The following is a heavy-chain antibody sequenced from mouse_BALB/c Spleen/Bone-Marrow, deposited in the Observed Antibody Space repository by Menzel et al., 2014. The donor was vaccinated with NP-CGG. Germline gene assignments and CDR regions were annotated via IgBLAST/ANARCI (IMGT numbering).Heavy chain of an antibody. V-gene: IGHV2-3*01. D-gene: IGHD1-2*01. CDR3: AKWDYYGYSYAMDY. J-gene: IGHJ4*01. Sequence: VQLQQSGPGLVSPSQSLSITCTASGFSLTNYGVSWVRQPPGKGLEWLGVIWGDGSTNYHSALISRLSISKDTSKSQVFLKLNILQTDDTATYYCAKWDYYGYSYAMDYWGQGTSVTVSS. CDR2: IWGDGST. CDR1: GFSLTNYG.